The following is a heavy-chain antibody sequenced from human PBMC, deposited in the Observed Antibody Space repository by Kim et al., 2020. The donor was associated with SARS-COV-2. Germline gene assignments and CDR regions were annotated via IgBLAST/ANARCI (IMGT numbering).Heavy chain of an antibody. CDR2: IYPGDSDT. V-gene: IGHV5-51*01. Sequence: GESLKISCKGSGYSFTSYWIGWVRQMPGKGLEWMGIIYPGDSDTRYSPSFQGQVTISADKSISTAYLQWSSLKASDTAMYYCARTGEYDYVWGSYRYDFDYWGQGTLVTVSS. CDR3: ARTGEYDYVWGSYRYDFDY. CDR1: GYSFTSYW. D-gene: IGHD3-16*02. J-gene: IGHJ4*02.